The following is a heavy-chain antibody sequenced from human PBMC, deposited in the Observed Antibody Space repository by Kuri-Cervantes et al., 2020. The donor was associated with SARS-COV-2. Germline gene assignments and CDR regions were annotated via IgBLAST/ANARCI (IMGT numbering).Heavy chain of an antibody. CDR1: GGSFSGYY. CDR3: ARKGWGGYFDY. CDR2: INHSGST. Sequence: SETLSLTCAVYGGSFSGYYWSWIRQPPGKGLEWIGEINHSGSTNYNPSLKSRVTISVDTSKNQFSLKLSSVTAADMAVYYCARKGWGGYFDYWGQGTLVTVSS. J-gene: IGHJ4*02. V-gene: IGHV4-34*01. D-gene: IGHD3-16*01.